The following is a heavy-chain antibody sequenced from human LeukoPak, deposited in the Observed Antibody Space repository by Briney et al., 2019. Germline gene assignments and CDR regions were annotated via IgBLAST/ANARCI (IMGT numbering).Heavy chain of an antibody. J-gene: IGHJ6*03. V-gene: IGHV5-51*01. D-gene: IGHD3-10*01. CDR3: ARRTMVRGVSDFYYYYMDL. CDR2: IYPGDSDT. Sequence: GESLKISCKGSGYSFTSYWIGWVRQMPGKGLEWMGIIYPGDSDTRYSPSFQGQVTISADKSISTAYLQWSSLKASDTAMYYCARRTMVRGVSDFYYYYMDLWGKGTTVTVSS. CDR1: GYSFTSYW.